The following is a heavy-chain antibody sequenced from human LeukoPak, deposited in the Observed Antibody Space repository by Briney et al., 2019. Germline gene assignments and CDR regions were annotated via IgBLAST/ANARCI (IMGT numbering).Heavy chain of an antibody. V-gene: IGHV3-48*04. D-gene: IGHD6-19*01. CDR3: ARVYSGSIAVAGTLWFDP. CDR1: GFTFSNYN. J-gene: IGHJ5*02. CDR2: ISSSATTI. Sequence: GGSLRLSCAASGFTFSNYNMNWVRQAPGKGLEWVSYISSSATTIYYADSVKGRFTISRDNAKNSLYLQMNSLRAEDTAVYYCARVYSGSIAVAGTLWFDPWGQGTLVTVSS.